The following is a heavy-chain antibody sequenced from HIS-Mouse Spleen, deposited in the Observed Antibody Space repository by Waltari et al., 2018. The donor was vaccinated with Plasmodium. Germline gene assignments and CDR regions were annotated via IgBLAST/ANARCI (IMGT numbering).Heavy chain of an antibody. J-gene: IGHJ3*02. CDR3: ARGRWNHAFDI. D-gene: IGHD1-1*01. Sequence: VQLVASGGGLVQHGGSLRLSFDASGLPFSRSDMHWVRQATGKVLEWVYALGTAGDTYYPGSVKGRFTIPRENAKNSLYLQMNSLRAGDTAVYYCARGRWNHAFDIWGQGTMVTVSS. V-gene: IGHV3-13*01. CDR1: GLPFSRSD. CDR2: LGTAGDT.